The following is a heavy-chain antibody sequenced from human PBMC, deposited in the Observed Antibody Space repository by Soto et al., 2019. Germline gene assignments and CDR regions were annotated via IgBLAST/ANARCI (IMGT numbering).Heavy chain of an antibody. V-gene: IGHV3-30*18. J-gene: IGHJ4*02. CDR2: ISYDGRDK. D-gene: IGHD2-21*02. CDR1: GFTFSSYG. CDR3: TKDRLVFCSGDCYPPSYFDS. Sequence: QVQLVESGGGVVQPGRSPRLSCAASGFTFSSYGMHWVRQAPGKGLEWVAVISYDGRDKYYADSVRGRFTISRDSSDNTLYLQMNSLRAEDTAVYYCTKDRLVFCSGDCYPPSYFDSWGQGTLVTVSS.